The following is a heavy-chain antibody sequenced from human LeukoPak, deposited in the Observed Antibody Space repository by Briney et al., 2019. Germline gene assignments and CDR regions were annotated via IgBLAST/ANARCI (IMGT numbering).Heavy chain of an antibody. J-gene: IGHJ4*02. CDR3: AREELENFDY. CDR1: GFTFSSYS. V-gene: IGHV3-21*01. Sequence: KPGGSLRLSCAASGFTFSSYSMNWVRQAPGKGLEWVSSIGSSSSNKYYADSVKGRFTISRDNAKNSLYLQMNSLRAEDTAVYYCAREELENFDYWGQETLVTVSS. D-gene: IGHD1-1*01. CDR2: IGSSSSNK.